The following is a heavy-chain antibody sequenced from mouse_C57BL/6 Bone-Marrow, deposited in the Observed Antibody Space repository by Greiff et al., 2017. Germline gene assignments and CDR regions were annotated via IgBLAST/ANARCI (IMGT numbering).Heavy chain of an antibody. J-gene: IGHJ2*01. V-gene: IGHV1-81*01. CDR2: IYPRSGNT. CDR1: GYTFTSYG. Sequence: VQGVESGAELARPGASVKLSCKASGYTFTSYGISWVKQRTGQGLEWIGEIYPRSGNTYYNEKFKGKATLTADKSSSTAYMELRSLTSEDSAVYFCARWGPYYPFDYWGQGTTLTVSS. CDR3: ARWGPYYPFDY. D-gene: IGHD1-1*01.